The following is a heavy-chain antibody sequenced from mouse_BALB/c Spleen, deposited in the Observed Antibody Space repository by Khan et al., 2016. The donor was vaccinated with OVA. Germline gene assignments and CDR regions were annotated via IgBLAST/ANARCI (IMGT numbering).Heavy chain of an antibody. CDR3: ARSGTISTVVSTDFDY. V-gene: IGHV3-2*02. CDR2: IKYSGST. Sequence: EVELVESGPGLVKPSQSLSLTCTVTGYSITSDYAWNWIRQFPGNKLEWMGYIKYSGSTSYNPSLKSRFSITRNTSKNQFFLQLSSVTTEDTATYYCARSGTISTVVSTDFDYWGQGTTLTVSS. J-gene: IGHJ2*01. D-gene: IGHD1-1*01. CDR1: GYSITSDYA.